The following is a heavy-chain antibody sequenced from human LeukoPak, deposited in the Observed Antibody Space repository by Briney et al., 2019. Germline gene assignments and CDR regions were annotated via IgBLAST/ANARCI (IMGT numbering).Heavy chain of an antibody. J-gene: IGHJ4*02. CDR3: ARDDHYYDSSGYYYFDY. V-gene: IGHV1-18*01. CDR1: GYTFTGYG. Sequence: ASVKVSCKASGYTFTGYGISWVRQAPGQGLEWMGWISAYNGNTNYAQKLQGRVTMTTDTSTGTAYMELRSLRSDDTAVYYCARDDHYYDSSGYYYFDYWGQGTLVTVSS. CDR2: ISAYNGNT. D-gene: IGHD3-22*01.